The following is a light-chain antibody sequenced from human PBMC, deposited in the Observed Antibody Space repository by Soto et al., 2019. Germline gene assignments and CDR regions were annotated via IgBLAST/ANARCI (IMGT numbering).Light chain of an antibody. Sequence: QLVLTQPPSASGSPGQSVTISCTGTSSDVGGYNYLSWYQQHPGKAPKLMIYDVSKRPSGVPDRFSGSKSGNTASLTVSGLQAEDEADYYCSSYAGSNNVVFGGGTKLTVL. J-gene: IGLJ2*01. CDR1: SSDVGGYNY. CDR3: SSYAGSNNVV. CDR2: DVS. V-gene: IGLV2-8*01.